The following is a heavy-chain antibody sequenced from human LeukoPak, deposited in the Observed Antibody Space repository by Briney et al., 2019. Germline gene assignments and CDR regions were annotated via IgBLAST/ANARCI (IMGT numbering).Heavy chain of an antibody. J-gene: IGHJ5*02. D-gene: IGHD2-21*02. Sequence: GASVKVSCKASGGTFSSYAISWVRQAPGQGLEWMGGIIPIFGTANYAQKFQGRVTITADKSTSTAYMELSSLRSEDTAVYYCAKSFYLTAGWFDPWGQGTLVTVSS. CDR3: AKSFYLTAGWFDP. CDR2: IIPIFGTA. V-gene: IGHV1-69*06. CDR1: GGTFSSYA.